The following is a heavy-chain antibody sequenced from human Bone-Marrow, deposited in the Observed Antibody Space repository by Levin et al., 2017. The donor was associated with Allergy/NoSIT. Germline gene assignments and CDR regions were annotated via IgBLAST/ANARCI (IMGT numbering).Heavy chain of an antibody. CDR1: GFSLSTSGMC. J-gene: IGHJ6*02. V-gene: IGHV2-70*01. Sequence: GSGPTLVKPTQTLTLTCTFSGFSLSTSGMCVSWIRQPPGKALEWLALIDWDDDKYYSTSLKTRLTISKDTSKNQVVLTMTNMDPVDTATYYCARIRRDEYYYYYGMDVWGQGTTVTVSS. CDR2: IDWDDDK. CDR3: ARIRRDEYYYYYGMDV.